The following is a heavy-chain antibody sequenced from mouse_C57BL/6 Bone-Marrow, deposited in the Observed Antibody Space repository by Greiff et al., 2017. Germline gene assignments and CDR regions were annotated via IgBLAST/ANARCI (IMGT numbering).Heavy chain of an antibody. CDR1: GFTFSSYG. Sequence: EVQGVESGGDLVKPGGSLKLSCAASGFTFSSYGMYWVRQTPDKRLEWVATISSGGSSNYYPDSVKGRFTISRDNAKNTLFLQMSSLRSEDTAMYYCARRVLIRFAYGGRGTLITVS. J-gene: IGHJ3*01. D-gene: IGHD1-1*01. CDR3: ARRVLIRFAY. V-gene: IGHV5-6*01. CDR2: ISSGGSSN.